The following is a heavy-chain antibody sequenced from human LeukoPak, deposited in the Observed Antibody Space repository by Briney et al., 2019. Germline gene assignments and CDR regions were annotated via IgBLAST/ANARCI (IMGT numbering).Heavy chain of an antibody. D-gene: IGHD3-16*01. J-gene: IGHJ4*02. V-gene: IGHV3-33*08. Sequence: PGGSLRLSCAASGFTFSNAWMSWVRQAPGKGLEWVAVIWYDGSNKYYADSVEGRFTISRDNSKNTLYLQMNSLRAEDTAVYYCARRGGIHLDYFDYWGQGTLVTVSS. CDR3: ARRGGIHLDYFDY. CDR2: IWYDGSNK. CDR1: GFTFSNAW.